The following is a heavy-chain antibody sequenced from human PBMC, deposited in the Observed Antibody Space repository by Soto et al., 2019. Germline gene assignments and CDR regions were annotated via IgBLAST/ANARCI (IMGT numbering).Heavy chain of an antibody. D-gene: IGHD5-12*01. CDR2: IYYSGSS. Sequence: QVQLQESGPGLVKPSQTLSLTCTVSGGSISNADYYWCWVRQPPGKGLEWIGYIYYSGSSFFNPSLKSRVTMSKDTSKNQFSLRLTSVTAADTAVYYCARAIVVTVGGMDVWGRGTTVTVSS. CDR1: GGSISNADYY. V-gene: IGHV4-30-4*01. J-gene: IGHJ6*02. CDR3: ARAIVVTVGGMDV.